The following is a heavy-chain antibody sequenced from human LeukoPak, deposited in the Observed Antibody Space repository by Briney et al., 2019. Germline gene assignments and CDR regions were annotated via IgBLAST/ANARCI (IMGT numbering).Heavy chain of an antibody. CDR2: ISGGSSGST. CDR1: GFTFSDYA. D-gene: IGHD6-19*01. V-gene: IGHV3-23*01. Sequence: GGSLRLSCAASGFTFSDYAMSWVRQAPGKGLEWLSVISGGSSGSTYYADSVTGRFTVSRDNAKNSLYLQMNSLRAEDTAVYYCARRGASSGGLDYWGQGTLVTVSS. J-gene: IGHJ4*02. CDR3: ARRGASSGGLDY.